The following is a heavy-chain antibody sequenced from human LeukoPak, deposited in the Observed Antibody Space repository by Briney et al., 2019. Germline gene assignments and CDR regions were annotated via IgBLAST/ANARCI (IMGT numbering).Heavy chain of an antibody. Sequence: SETLSLTCTVSGGSISITRYYWGWIRQPPGKGLEWIASMYSSGTTYYNPSLKSRVTISVDTSKNQFSLKLSSVTAADTAVYYCATAGGYDWGYNWFDPWGQGTLVTVSS. CDR2: MYSSGTT. CDR1: GGSISITRYY. CDR3: ATAGGYDWGYNWFDP. V-gene: IGHV4-39*07. J-gene: IGHJ5*02. D-gene: IGHD5-12*01.